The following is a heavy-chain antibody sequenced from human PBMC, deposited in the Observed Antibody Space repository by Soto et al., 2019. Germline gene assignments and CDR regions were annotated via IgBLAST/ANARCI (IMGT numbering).Heavy chain of an antibody. J-gene: IGHJ3*01. CDR3: ARDVWGDYYDSSGDAFDF. CDR1: GFTFSSYS. CDR2: ISSSSSYI. Sequence: EVQLVESGGGLVKPGGSLRLSCAASGFTFSSYSMNWVRQAPGKGLEWVSSISSSSSYIYYADSVKGRFTISRDNAKNSLYLQMNSLRAEDTAVYYCARDVWGDYYDSSGDAFDFWGQGTMVTVSS. D-gene: IGHD3-22*01. V-gene: IGHV3-21*01.